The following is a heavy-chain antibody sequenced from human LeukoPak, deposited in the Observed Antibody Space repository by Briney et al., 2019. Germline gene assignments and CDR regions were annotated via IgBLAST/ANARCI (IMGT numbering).Heavy chain of an antibody. J-gene: IGHJ6*03. V-gene: IGHV3-33*06. D-gene: IGHD6-6*01. CDR1: GFTFSSYG. Sequence: GRSLRLSCAASGFTFSSYGMHWVRQAPGKELEWVAVIWYDGSNKYYADSVKGRFTISRDNSKNTLYLQMNSLRAEDTAVCYCAKDLFSSLNYMDVWGKGTTVTVSS. CDR2: IWYDGSNK. CDR3: AKDLFSSLNYMDV.